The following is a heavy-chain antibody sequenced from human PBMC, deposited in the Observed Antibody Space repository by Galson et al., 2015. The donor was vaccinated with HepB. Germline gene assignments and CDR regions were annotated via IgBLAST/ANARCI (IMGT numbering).Heavy chain of an antibody. D-gene: IGHD6-13*01. J-gene: IGHJ4*02. CDR1: GFTVDDYA. V-gene: IGHV3-9*01. CDR3: AKISAVGSGWSEGFDY. Sequence: SLRLSCAASGFTVDDYAMHWVRQAPGKGLEWVSGITWNSGGIAYADSVKGRFTISRDNAKNSLYLQMNSLRAEDTALYFCAKISAVGSGWSEGFDYWGQGTRVTVSS. CDR2: ITWNSGGI.